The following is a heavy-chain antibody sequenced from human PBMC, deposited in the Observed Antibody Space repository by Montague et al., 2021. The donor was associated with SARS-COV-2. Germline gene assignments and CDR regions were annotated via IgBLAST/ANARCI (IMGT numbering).Heavy chain of an antibody. D-gene: IGHD3-10*01. CDR3: ARGHYYGRKDYYYGVDV. J-gene: IGHJ6*02. V-gene: IGHV4-59*13. Sequence: SETLSLTCTVSGGSISSYYWTWIRQPPGRGLEWSGHIYYTGSTNYNPSLHSRVTISPDTSKNQFSLKLSSATAADTAVYYCARGHYYGRKDYYYGVDVWGQGTTVTVSS. CDR2: IYYTGST. CDR1: GGSISSYY.